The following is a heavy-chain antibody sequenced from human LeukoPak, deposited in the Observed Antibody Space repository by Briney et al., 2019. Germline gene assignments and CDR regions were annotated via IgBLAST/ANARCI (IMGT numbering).Heavy chain of an antibody. CDR1: GYTFTSYD. CDR3: ARQITIFGVVRRWFDP. D-gene: IGHD3-3*01. Sequence: ASVTVSCTASGYTFTSYDINWVRQAPGQGLEWMGWMNPNSGNTGYAQKFQGRVTMTRNTSISTAYMELSSLRSEDTAVYYCARQITIFGVVRRWFDPWGQGTLVTVSS. J-gene: IGHJ5*02. V-gene: IGHV1-8*01. CDR2: MNPNSGNT.